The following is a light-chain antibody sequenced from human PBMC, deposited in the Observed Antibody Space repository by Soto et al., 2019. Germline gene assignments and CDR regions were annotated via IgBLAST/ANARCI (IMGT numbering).Light chain of an antibody. CDR2: EGS. J-gene: IGLJ1*01. CDR3: CSYVGSSTYI. CDR1: SSDVGNYNL. V-gene: IGLV2-23*01. Sequence: QSALTQPASVSGSPGQSITISCTGTSSDVGNYNLVSWYQQHPGKAPKLMIYEGSKRPSGVSNRFSGSKSANTAPLTISGLQAEDEADYFCCSYVGSSTYIFGTGTKLTVL.